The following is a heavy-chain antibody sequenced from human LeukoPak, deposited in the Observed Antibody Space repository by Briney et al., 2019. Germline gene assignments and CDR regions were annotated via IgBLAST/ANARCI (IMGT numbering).Heavy chain of an antibody. J-gene: IGHJ5*02. CDR1: GYSFTSYW. CDR3: ARSQGYCSGDSCLQGDWFDP. V-gene: IGHV5-51*01. Sequence: GASLKISCKGSGYSFTSYWIGWVRQMPGKGLEWMGIIYPGDSDTRYSPSFQGQVTISADKSIRIAYLQWSSLKASDTAMYYCARSQGYCSGDSCLQGDWFDPWGQGTLVTVSS. D-gene: IGHD2-15*01. CDR2: IYPGDSDT.